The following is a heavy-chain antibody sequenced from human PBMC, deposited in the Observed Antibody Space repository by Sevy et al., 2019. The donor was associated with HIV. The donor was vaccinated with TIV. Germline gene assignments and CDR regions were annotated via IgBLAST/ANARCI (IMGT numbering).Heavy chain of an antibody. CDR2: ISNDGSNK. CDR1: GFTFSSYA. D-gene: IGHD3-10*01. Sequence: GGSLRLSCEASGFTFSSYAMHWVRQAPGKGLEWVAVISNDGSNKYYADSVKGRFTISRDNSKNTLYLQMNSLGAEDTSVYYCASVGPQDGWDYWGQGTLVTVSS. CDR3: ASVGPQDGWDY. J-gene: IGHJ4*02. V-gene: IGHV3-30-3*01.